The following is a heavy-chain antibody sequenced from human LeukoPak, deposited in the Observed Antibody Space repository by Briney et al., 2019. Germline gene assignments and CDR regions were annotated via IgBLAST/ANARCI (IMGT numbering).Heavy chain of an antibody. CDR2: IVGSGGSA. Sequence: GGSLRPSCAASGFTFSDYAMSWVRQAPGKGLEWVSAIVGSGGSAYYADSVKGRFTISRDNSKNTLYLQMNSLRAEDTAVYYCASRYCSGGSCYNRYYFDYWGQGTLVTVSS. J-gene: IGHJ4*02. CDR3: ASRYCSGGSCYNRYYFDY. CDR1: GFTFSDYA. D-gene: IGHD2-15*01. V-gene: IGHV3-23*01.